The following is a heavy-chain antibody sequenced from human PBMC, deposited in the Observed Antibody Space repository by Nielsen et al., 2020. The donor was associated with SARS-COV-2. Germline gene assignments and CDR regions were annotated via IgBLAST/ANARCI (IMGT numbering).Heavy chain of an antibody. CDR2: IKRDGSEK. CDR3: ARDNGDSGGWFDP. D-gene: IGHD4-23*01. J-gene: IGHJ5*02. V-gene: IGHV3-7*01. CDR1: GFTFSAYW. Sequence: GGSLRLSCAASGFTFSAYWMTWVRRAPGKGLEWVANIKRDGSEKYYVDAVKGRFTISRDNARNSVYLQMNSLRVEDTALYYCARDNGDSGGWFDPWGQGTQVTVSS.